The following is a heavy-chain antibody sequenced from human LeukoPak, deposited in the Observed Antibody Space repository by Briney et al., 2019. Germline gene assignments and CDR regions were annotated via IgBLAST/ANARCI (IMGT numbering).Heavy chain of an antibody. J-gene: IGHJ6*03. V-gene: IGHV4-34*01. D-gene: IGHD3-10*01. CDR1: GGSFSGYY. CDR3: ARRVGRYFGERAYYYNYMDV. Sequence: SETLSLTCAVYGGSFSGYYWSWIRQPPGKGLEWIGEINHSGSSRYIPSLKSRVTISVDTSKNQFSLKLSSVTAADTAVYYCARRVGRYFGERAYYYNYMDVWAKGTTVTISS. CDR2: INHSGSS.